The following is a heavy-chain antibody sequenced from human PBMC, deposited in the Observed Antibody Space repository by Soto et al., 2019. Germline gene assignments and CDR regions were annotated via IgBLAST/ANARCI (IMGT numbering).Heavy chain of an antibody. J-gene: IGHJ6*03. Sequence: PGGSLRLSCAASGFTFSTYWMNWVRQAPGKGLEWVANIKQDGSEKNYVDSVKGRFTISRDNAKNSLYLQMNSLRAEDTAVYYCARGASDSRNGFYYYYMDVWGKGTTVTVSS. CDR1: GFTFSTYW. CDR3: ARGASDSRNGFYYYYMDV. V-gene: IGHV3-7*05. CDR2: IKQDGSEK. D-gene: IGHD1-1*01.